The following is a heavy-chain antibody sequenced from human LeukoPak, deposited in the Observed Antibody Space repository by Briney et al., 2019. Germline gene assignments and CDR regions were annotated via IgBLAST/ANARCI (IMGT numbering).Heavy chain of an antibody. J-gene: IGHJ4*02. CDR2: ISSNGGST. V-gene: IGHV3-64*01. Sequence: GGSLRLSCAASGFTFSSYAMHWVRQAPGKGLEYVSAISSNGGSTYYANSVKGRFTISRDNSKNTLFLQMGGLRAEDMAVYYCARDRRPLYYYDSSGYYSFPDYWGQGTLVTVSS. D-gene: IGHD3-22*01. CDR1: GFTFSSYA. CDR3: ARDRRPLYYYDSSGYYSFPDY.